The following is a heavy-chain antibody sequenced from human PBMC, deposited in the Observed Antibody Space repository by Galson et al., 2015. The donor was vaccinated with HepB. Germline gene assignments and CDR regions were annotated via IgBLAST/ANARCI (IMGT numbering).Heavy chain of an antibody. CDR3: ARVPMVRGVTKTHEAFDI. V-gene: IGHV4-34*01. D-gene: IGHD3-10*01. CDR2: INHSGST. CDR1: GGSFSGYY. J-gene: IGHJ3*02. Sequence: ETLSLTCAVYGGSFSGYYWSWIRQPPGKGLEWIGEINHSGSTNYNPSLKSRVTISVDTSKNQFSLKLSSVTAADTAVYYCARVPMVRGVTKTHEAFDIWGQGTMVTVSS.